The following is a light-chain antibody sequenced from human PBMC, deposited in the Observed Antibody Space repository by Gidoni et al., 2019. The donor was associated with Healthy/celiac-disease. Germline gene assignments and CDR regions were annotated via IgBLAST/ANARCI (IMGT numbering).Light chain of an antibody. CDR2: WAS. J-gene: IGKJ4*02. CDR1: QSVLYSSNNKNY. V-gene: IGKV4-1*01. Sequence: DIALTQSPDSLALSRGARATINCKSSQSVLYSSNNKNYLAWYQQKPGQPPKLLIYWASTRESGVPDRFSGSGSGTDFTLTISSLQAEDVAVYYCQQYYSTPPTFGGGTKVEIK. CDR3: QQYYSTPPT.